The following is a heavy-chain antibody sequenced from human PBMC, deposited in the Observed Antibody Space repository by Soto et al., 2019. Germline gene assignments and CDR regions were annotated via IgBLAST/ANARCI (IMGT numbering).Heavy chain of an antibody. D-gene: IGHD3-22*01. CDR1: GGSISSDDYY. CDR2: IHSSGSI. V-gene: IGHV4-30-4*01. J-gene: IGHJ1*01. CDR3: ARDLDGLHDDNSGPYPRPG. Sequence: SLTCTVSGGSISSDDYYWSLIRQAPGRGLEWIGYIHSSGSIYYNPSLKSRATMSIDTARNQFSLKVSSVTVADTAVYYCARDLDGLHDDNSGPYPRPGWGQGTLVTVSS.